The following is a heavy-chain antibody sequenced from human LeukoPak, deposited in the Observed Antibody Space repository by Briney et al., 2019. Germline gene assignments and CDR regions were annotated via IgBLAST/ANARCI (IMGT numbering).Heavy chain of an antibody. CDR3: ARQTDYYDSSGYYPGADYFDY. CDR2: IDYSGST. CDR1: GGSISSSSYY. V-gene: IGHV4-39*01. J-gene: IGHJ4*02. Sequence: SETLSLTCTGSGGSISSSSYYWGGIRQPPGKGLEWIVSIDYSGSTYYNPSLKSRVTISVDTSKNQFSLKLSSVTAADTAVYYCARQTDYYDSSGYYPGADYFDYWGQGTLVTVSS. D-gene: IGHD3-22*01.